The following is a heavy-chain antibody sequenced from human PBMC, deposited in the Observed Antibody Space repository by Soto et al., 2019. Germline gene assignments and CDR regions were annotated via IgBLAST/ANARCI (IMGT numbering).Heavy chain of an antibody. Sequence: GGSLRLSCAASGFTFSSYGMHWVRQAPGKGLEWVAVIWYDGSNKYYADSVRGRFTISRDNSKNTLYLQMNSLRAEDTAVYYCASPSSGNYYYGMDVWGQGTTVTVSS. D-gene: IGHD6-19*01. CDR2: IWYDGSNK. CDR3: ASPSSGNYYYGMDV. CDR1: GFTFSSYG. V-gene: IGHV3-33*01. J-gene: IGHJ6*02.